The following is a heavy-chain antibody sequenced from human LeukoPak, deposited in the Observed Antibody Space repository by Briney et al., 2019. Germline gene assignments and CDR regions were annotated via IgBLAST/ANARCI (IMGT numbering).Heavy chain of an antibody. V-gene: IGHV4-4*07. CDR3: AREQLASHPYYGMDV. D-gene: IGHD5-18*01. J-gene: IGHJ6*02. CDR2: IYTSGST. Sequence: SETLSLTCTVSGGSISSYYWSWIRQPAGKGLEWIGRIYTSGSTNYNPSLKSRVTMSVDTSKNQFSLKLSSVTDADTAVYYCAREQLASHPYYGMDVWGQGTTVTVSS. CDR1: GGSISSYY.